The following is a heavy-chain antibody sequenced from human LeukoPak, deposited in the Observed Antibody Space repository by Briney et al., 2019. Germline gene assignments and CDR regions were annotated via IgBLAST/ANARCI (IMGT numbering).Heavy chain of an antibody. D-gene: IGHD3-22*01. J-gene: IGHJ3*02. Sequence: NASETLSLTCTVSGGSISSSPYYWGWIRQPPGKGLEWIGSIYHSGNTYYSPSLKSRVTISVDTSKNQFSLKLFSVTAADTAVYYCARGWDYYDSSGYSVAFDIWGQGTMVTVSS. CDR1: GGSISSSPYY. CDR2: IYHSGNT. V-gene: IGHV4-39*07. CDR3: ARGWDYYDSSGYSVAFDI.